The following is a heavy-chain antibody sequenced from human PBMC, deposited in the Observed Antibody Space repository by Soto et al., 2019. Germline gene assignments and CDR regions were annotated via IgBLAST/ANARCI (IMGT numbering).Heavy chain of an antibody. CDR2: IKQDGSEK. CDR3: ARALDYDSSLIDY. CDR1: GFTFSSYW. D-gene: IGHD3-22*01. J-gene: IGHJ4*02. Sequence: PGGSLRLSCAASGFTFSSYWMSWVRQAPGKGLEWVANIKQDGSEKYYVDSVKGRFTISRDNAKNSLYLQMNSLRAEDTAVYYCARALDYDSSLIDYWGQGTLVTVSS. V-gene: IGHV3-7*04.